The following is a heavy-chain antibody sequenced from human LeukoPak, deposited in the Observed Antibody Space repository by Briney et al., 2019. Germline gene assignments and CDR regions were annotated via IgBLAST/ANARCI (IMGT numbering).Heavy chain of an antibody. CDR3: ASRGQWLGYNWFDP. D-gene: IGHD6-19*01. CDR1: GGTFSSYA. V-gene: IGHV1-69*13. Sequence: VASVKVSCKASGGTFSSYAISWVRQAPGQGLEWMGGIIPIFGTANYAQKFQGRVTITADESTSTAYMELSSLRSEDTAVYYCASRGQWLGYNWFDPWGQGTLVTVSS. J-gene: IGHJ5*02. CDR2: IIPIFGTA.